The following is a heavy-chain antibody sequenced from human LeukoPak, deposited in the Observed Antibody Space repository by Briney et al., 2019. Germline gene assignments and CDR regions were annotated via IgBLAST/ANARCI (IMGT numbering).Heavy chain of an antibody. CDR2: ISGSGGGT. CDR1: GFTFSSYA. CDR3: AKETRRHSGSYSFDY. D-gene: IGHD1-26*01. J-gene: IGHJ4*02. V-gene: IGHV3-23*01. Sequence: GGSLRLSCAASGFTFSSYAMTWVRQAPGKGLEWVSAISGSGGGTYYADSVKGRFTISRDNSKNTLYLQMNSLRAEDTAVYYCAKETRRHSGSYSFDYWGQGTLVTVSS.